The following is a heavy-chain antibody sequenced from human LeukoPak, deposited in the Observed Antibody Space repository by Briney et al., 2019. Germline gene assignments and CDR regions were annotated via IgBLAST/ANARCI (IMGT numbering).Heavy chain of an antibody. Sequence: GASVKVSCKASGGTFSSYAISWVRQAPGQGLEWMGGIIPIFGTANYAQKFQGRVTITADESTSTAYMELSSLRSEDTAVYYCAEAGPDAFDIWGQGTMVTVSS. CDR1: GGTFSSYA. V-gene: IGHV1-69*13. J-gene: IGHJ3*02. CDR2: IIPIFGTA. CDR3: AEAGPDAFDI. D-gene: IGHD6-13*01.